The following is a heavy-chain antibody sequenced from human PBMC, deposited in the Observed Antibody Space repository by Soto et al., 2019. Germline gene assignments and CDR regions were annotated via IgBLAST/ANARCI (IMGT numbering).Heavy chain of an antibody. CDR2: VSGSGGFT. Sequence: LRLSCAASGFTFGNQAMNWVRQAPGKGLEWVSSVSGSGGFTYYADSVKGRFTISRDNSKNTLYLQMNSLRAEDTAIYYCAKVGEEDYYDSSGYFDYWGQGTLVTVSS. CDR1: GFTFGNQA. J-gene: IGHJ4*02. D-gene: IGHD3-22*01. CDR3: AKVGEEDYYDSSGYFDY. V-gene: IGHV3-23*01.